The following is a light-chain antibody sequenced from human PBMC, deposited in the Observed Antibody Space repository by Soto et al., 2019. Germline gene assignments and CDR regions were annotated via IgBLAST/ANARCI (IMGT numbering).Light chain of an antibody. J-gene: IGKJ4*02. V-gene: IGKV1-27*01. CDR3: QKYTNVPA. Sequence: DIQMTQSPSSLSASVGDRVTITCRASQGISTYLAWYQQIPGKVPKLLISAASTLQSGVQSRFSGSGSGTDFTLTISSLQPEDVATYYCQKYTNVPAFGGGTKVEIK. CDR2: AAS. CDR1: QGISTY.